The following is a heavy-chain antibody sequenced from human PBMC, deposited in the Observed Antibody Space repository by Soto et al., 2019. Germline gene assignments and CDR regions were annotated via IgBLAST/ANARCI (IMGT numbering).Heavy chain of an antibody. CDR2: IYTSGTT. Sequence: SETLSLTYTVSGRPTSGYYWSWIRQPAGERLEWIGRIYTSGTTDFNPSLKGRVTMSVDTSKNQFSLKLTSVTAADTALYYCAREYYYDTGYYVAWGQGTQVTVAS. V-gene: IGHV4-4*07. CDR3: AREYYYDTGYYVA. CDR1: GRPTSGYY. D-gene: IGHD3-22*01. J-gene: IGHJ5*02.